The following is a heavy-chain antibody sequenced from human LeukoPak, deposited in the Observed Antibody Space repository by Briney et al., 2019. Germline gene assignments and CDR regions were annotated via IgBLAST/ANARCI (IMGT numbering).Heavy chain of an antibody. Sequence: GASVKVSCKASGYTFTRYYMHWVRQAPGQGLEWMGRINPSGGSTSYAQKFQGRVTMTRDTSTSTVYVELSSLRSEDTAVYYCARDRAIAGTKEDAFDIWGQGTMVTVSS. CDR3: ARDRAIAGTKEDAFDI. J-gene: IGHJ3*02. D-gene: IGHD6-19*01. CDR1: GYTFTRYY. CDR2: INPSGGST. V-gene: IGHV1-46*01.